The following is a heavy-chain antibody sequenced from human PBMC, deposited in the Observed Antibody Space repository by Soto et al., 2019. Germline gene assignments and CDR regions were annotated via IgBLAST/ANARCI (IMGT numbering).Heavy chain of an antibody. CDR1: GGSSCRWGYS. CDR2: IYHSGST. Sequence: SETXSLTCRVAGGSSCRWGYSWSWIRQPPGKGLEWIGYIYHSGSTYYNPSLKSRVTISVDRSKNQFSLKLSSVTAADTAVYYCVRDPDGLPDFDSWGQGTLVTVSS. CDR3: VRDPDGLPDFDS. V-gene: IGHV4-30-2*01. J-gene: IGHJ4*02. D-gene: IGHD2-8*01.